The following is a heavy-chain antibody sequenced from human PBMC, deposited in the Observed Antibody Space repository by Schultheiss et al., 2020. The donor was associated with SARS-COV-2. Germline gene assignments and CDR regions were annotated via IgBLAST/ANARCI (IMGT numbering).Heavy chain of an antibody. CDR3: ARGPEAPYQLLSRRPRLRRSFDY. D-gene: IGHD2-2*01. J-gene: IGHJ4*02. CDR1: GGSIGGSISGFYW. V-gene: IGHV4-31*03. CDR2: IYYSGNT. Sequence: LRLSCTVSGGSIGGSISGFYWWSWIRQHPGKGLEWIGYIYYSGNTNYNPSLKSRVTISVDTSKNQFSLRLTSVTAADTAVFYCARGPEAPYQLLSRRPRLRRSFDYWGQGTLVTVPQ.